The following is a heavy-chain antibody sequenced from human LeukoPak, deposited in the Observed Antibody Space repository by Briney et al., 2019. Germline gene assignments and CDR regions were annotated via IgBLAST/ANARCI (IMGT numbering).Heavy chain of an antibody. CDR3: ARDGGRDSPEGY. CDR1: GFTFSSYW. J-gene: IGHJ4*02. D-gene: IGHD2-21*02. V-gene: IGHV3-7*01. CDR2: IKQDGSEK. Sequence: GGSLRLSCAVSGFTFSSYWMSWVRQAPGKGLEWVANIKQDGSEKNYVDSVKGRFTISRDNAKNSLHLQINNLRAEDTAVYFCARDGGRDSPEGYWGQGTLVTVSS.